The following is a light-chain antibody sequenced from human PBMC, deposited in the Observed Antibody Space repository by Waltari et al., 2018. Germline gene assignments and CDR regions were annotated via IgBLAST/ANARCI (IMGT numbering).Light chain of an antibody. CDR3: QQQYT. CDR1: QSISSW. J-gene: IGKJ2*01. CDR2: KAS. Sequence: DIQMTQSPSTLSASVGDRVTITCRPSQSISSWLTWYQQQPGKAPKLLIYKASSLESGVPSRFSGSGSGTEFTLTISSLQPDDFATYYCQQQYTFGQGTKLEIK. V-gene: IGKV1-5*03.